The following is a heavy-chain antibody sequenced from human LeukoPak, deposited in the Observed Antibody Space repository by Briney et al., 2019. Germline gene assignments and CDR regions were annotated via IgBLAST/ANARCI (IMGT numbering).Heavy chain of an antibody. CDR3: RRDGDATYYYDSSVYSDY. V-gene: IGHV1-18*01. CDR2: ISAYNGNT. CDR1: GYTFTSYG. D-gene: IGHD3-22*01. Sequence: ASVKVSCKASGYTFTSYGFSWVRQAPGQGLEGMGGISAYNGNTNYAQKLQGRVTITTDTSTSTAYLELSSLRSDSTPLFIFRRDGDATYYYDSSVYSDYWGEGTLVSVSS. J-gene: IGHJ4*02.